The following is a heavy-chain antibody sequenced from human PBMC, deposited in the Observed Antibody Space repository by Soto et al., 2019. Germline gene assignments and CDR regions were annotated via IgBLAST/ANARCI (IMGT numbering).Heavy chain of an antibody. CDR2: ISASALST. Sequence: EVQLLESGGGLVQPGGPRRRLGAVTGLRLSYYPLDWARKAPGKGRKWISRISASALSTYYADSVKGRFTISRDNSTNTLYLEMSSLRGEDTAVYYCAKPQSGSYYAAFDVWGQGTMVTVSS. V-gene: IGHV3-23*01. D-gene: IGHD1-26*01. CDR1: GLRLSYYP. J-gene: IGHJ3*01. CDR3: AKPQSGSYYAAFDV.